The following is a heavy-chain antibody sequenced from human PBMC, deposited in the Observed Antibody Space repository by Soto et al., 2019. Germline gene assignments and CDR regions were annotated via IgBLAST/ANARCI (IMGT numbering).Heavy chain of an antibody. D-gene: IGHD3-3*01. Sequence: SETLSLTCAVYGGSFSGYYWSWIRQPPGKGLEWIGEINHSGSTNYNPSLKSRVTISVDTSKNQFSLKLSSVTAADTAVYYCARSSSYDFWRGYYLFDYRGQGTLVTVSS. CDR2: INHSGST. CDR1: GGSFSGYY. J-gene: IGHJ4*02. CDR3: ARSSSYDFWRGYYLFDY. V-gene: IGHV4-34*01.